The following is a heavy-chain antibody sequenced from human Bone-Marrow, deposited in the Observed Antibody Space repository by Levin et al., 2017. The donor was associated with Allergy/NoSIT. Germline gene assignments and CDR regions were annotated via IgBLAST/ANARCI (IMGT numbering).Heavy chain of an antibody. Sequence: ASVKVSCKASGYTFTSYDINWVRQATGQGLEWMGWMNPNSGNTGYAQKFQGRVTMTRNTSISTAYMELSSLRSEDTAVYYCAGVCHPSDWFDPWGQGTQVTVSS. V-gene: IGHV1-8*01. CDR2: MNPNSGNT. CDR3: AGVCHPSDWFDP. J-gene: IGHJ5*02. CDR1: GYTFTSYD.